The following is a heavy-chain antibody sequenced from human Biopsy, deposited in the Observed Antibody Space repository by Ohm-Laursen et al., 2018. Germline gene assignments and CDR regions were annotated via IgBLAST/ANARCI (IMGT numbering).Heavy chain of an antibody. CDR3: ARDVKRYCSGTSCYSGYFGMDV. V-gene: IGHV4-61*01. CDR1: GGSVSDSFHF. CDR2: VYYSGTT. D-gene: IGHD2-2*01. Sequence: PSETLSLTCPVSGGSVSDSFHFWSWIRQPPGKGLEWIGDVYYSGTTNYNPSLKSRLTISVDTSKNQFSLNLNSVTAADTAVYSCARDVKRYCSGTSCYSGYFGMDVWGQGTTVTVSS. J-gene: IGHJ6*02.